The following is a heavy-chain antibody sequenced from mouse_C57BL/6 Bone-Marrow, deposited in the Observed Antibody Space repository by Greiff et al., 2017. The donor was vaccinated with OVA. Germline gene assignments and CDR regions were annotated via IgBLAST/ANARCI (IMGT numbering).Heavy chain of an antibody. V-gene: IGHV1-67*01. Sequence: QVQLKQSGPELVRPGVSVKISCKGSGYTFTDYAMHWVKQSHAKSLEWIGVISTYYGDASYNQKFKDKATMTVDKSSSTAYMELARLTSEDSAVYYCARLFYYYGSGDYYAMDYWGQGTSVTVSS. D-gene: IGHD1-1*01. J-gene: IGHJ4*01. CDR1: GYTFTDYA. CDR3: ARLFYYYGSGDYYAMDY. CDR2: ISTYYGDA.